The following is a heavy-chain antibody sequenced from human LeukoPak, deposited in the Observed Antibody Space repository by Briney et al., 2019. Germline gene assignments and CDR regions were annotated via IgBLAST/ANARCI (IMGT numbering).Heavy chain of an antibody. CDR2: IYTIGST. V-gene: IGHV4-61*02. Sequence: SQTLSLTCTVSGGSISSGSYYWSWIRQPAGKGLEWIGRIYTIGSTNSNPSPKSRVTISVDTSNNQFSLKLSSVTAADTAVYYCARARGYCSSTSCFLFDYWGQGTLVTVSS. J-gene: IGHJ4*02. CDR3: ARARGYCSSTSCFLFDY. CDR1: GGSISSGSYY. D-gene: IGHD2-2*01.